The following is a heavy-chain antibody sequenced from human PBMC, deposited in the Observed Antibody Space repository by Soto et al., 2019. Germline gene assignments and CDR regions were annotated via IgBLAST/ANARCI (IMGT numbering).Heavy chain of an antibody. V-gene: IGHV4-34*02. CDR1: GGSFNAYY. J-gene: IGHJ2*01. CDR2: VNHSGST. D-gene: IGHD6-19*01. Sequence: QVQLQQWGAGLLKPSETLSLTCAVYGGSFNAYYWSWIRQPPGKELEWIGEVNHSGSTTYNPSLKSRDTISVDTSKNQFSLKLSSMTAADTAVYYCARQWLVRYFDLWGRGTLVTVSS. CDR3: ARQWLVRYFDL.